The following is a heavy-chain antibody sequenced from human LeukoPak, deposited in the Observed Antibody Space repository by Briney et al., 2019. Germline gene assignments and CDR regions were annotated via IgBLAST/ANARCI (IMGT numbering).Heavy chain of an antibody. Sequence: GESLQISCQGSGYSFTSYWIGWVRQMPGKGLEWMGIIYPGDSDTRYSPSFQGQVTISADKSISTAYLQWSSLKASDTAMYYCATAKAVEMATISQLYFDYWGQGTLVTVSS. J-gene: IGHJ4*02. CDR2: IYPGDSDT. CDR1: GYSFTSYW. V-gene: IGHV5-51*01. D-gene: IGHD5-24*01. CDR3: ATAKAVEMATISQLYFDY.